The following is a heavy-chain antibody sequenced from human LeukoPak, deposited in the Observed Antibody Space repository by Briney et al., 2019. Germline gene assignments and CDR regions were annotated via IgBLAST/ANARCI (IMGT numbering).Heavy chain of an antibody. D-gene: IGHD3-10*01. V-gene: IGHV4-39*07. CDR3: AGIPYGPYYYYYYMDV. Sequence: SETLSLTCTVSGGSISSSSYYWGWIRQPPGKGLEWIGSIYYSGSTYYNPSLKSRVTISVDTSKNQFSLKLSSVTAADTAVYYCAGIPYGPYYYYYYMDVWGKGTTVTISS. CDR2: IYYSGST. CDR1: GGSISSSSYY. J-gene: IGHJ6*03.